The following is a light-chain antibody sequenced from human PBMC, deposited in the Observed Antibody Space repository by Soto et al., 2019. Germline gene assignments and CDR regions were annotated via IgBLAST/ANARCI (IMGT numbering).Light chain of an antibody. CDR1: QSISSK. V-gene: IGKV3-15*01. J-gene: IGKJ4*01. Sequence: EIVMTQSPATLSVSPGERSTLSCRASQSISSKLVWYQQKPAQAPRLLIYAASTRATGIPARFSGSGSGTEFTLTISSLQSEDFAVYYCQQYNNWPTLTCGGGTKVDI. CDR2: AAS. CDR3: QQYNNWPTLT.